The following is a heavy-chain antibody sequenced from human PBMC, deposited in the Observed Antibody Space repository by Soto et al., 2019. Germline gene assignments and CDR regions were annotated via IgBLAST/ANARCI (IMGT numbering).Heavy chain of an antibody. J-gene: IGHJ4*02. CDR3: ARGGSTRTHPFDY. CDR1: GGSISSYY. Sequence: SETLSLTCTVSGGSISSYYWSWIRQPPGKGLEWIGYIYYSGSTNYNPSLKSRVTISVDTSKNQFSLKLSSVTAADTAVYYCARGGSTRTHPFDYWGQGTLVTVSS. CDR2: IYYSGST. D-gene: IGHD1-1*01. V-gene: IGHV4-59*01.